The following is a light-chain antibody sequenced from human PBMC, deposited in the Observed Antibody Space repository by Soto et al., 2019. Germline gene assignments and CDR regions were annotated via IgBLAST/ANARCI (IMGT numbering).Light chain of an antibody. V-gene: IGKV3-15*01. J-gene: IGKJ1*01. Sequence: DIVMTQSPAALSVSPGERATLSCTASQSVSSNLAWYQQKPGQAPRLLIYGASTRATGILARFSGSGSGTECTLTISSLQSGDAAVYYCQQYDNWPRTLGQGTKVDIK. CDR1: QSVSSN. CDR2: GAS. CDR3: QQYDNWPRT.